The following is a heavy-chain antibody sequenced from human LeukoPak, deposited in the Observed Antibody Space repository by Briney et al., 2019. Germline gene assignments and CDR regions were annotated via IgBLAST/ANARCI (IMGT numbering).Heavy chain of an antibody. CDR3: AKDFGSYYVTAHIY. Sequence: GGSLRLSCAASEFSFSTYAMSWVRQAPGKGLEWVAGIRDNGESTFYRDSVKGRFTISRDNSKNTLYLQMNSLRAEDTAVYYCAKDFGSYYVTAHIYWGQGTLVTVSS. D-gene: IGHD1-26*01. CDR2: IRDNGEST. V-gene: IGHV3-23*01. J-gene: IGHJ4*02. CDR1: EFSFSTYA.